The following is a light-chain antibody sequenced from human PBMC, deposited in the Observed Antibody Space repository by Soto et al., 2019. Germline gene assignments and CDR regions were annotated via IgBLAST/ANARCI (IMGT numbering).Light chain of an antibody. CDR3: SSYTSTNTLV. V-gene: IGLV2-14*01. CDR1: SSDVGGYNY. CDR2: EVN. J-gene: IGLJ2*01. Sequence: QSALTQPASVSGSPGQSITISCTGTSSDVGGYNYVSWYQQHPGKAPKLMIYEVNNRPSGVSFRFSGSKSGSTASLTISGLQAEDAADYYCSSYTSTNTLVFGGGTKLTVL.